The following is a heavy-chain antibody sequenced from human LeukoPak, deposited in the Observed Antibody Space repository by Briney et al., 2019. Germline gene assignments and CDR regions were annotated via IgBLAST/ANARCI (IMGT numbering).Heavy chain of an antibody. Sequence: PGRSLRLSCAASGFTFSSYAMHWVRQAPGRGLEWVAVISYDGSNKYYADSVKGRFTISRDNSKNTLYLQMNSLRAEDTAVYSCARELVGFYYYYGMDVWGQGTTVTVSS. CDR3: ARELVGFYYYYGMDV. CDR2: ISYDGSNK. D-gene: IGHD2-2*01. J-gene: IGHJ6*02. V-gene: IGHV3-30-3*01. CDR1: GFTFSSYA.